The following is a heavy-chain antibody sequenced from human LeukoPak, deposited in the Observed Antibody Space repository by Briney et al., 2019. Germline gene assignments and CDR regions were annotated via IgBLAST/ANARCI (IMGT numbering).Heavy chain of an antibody. D-gene: IGHD3-3*01. CDR3: AKPTYGEEIFDY. Sequence: GRSQRLSCAASGFTFGRYGMHWVRKAPGKGLEWVAFISLDGSNKYYADSVKGRFTISRDNSMNTLYLQMNSLRAEDTAVYYCAKPTYGEEIFDYWGQGTLVTVSS. CDR1: GFTFGRYG. CDR2: ISLDGSNK. J-gene: IGHJ4*02. V-gene: IGHV3-30*18.